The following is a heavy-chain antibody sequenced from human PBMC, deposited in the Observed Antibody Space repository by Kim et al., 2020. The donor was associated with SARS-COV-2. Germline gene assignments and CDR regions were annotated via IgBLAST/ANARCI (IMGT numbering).Heavy chain of an antibody. CDR1: GFTFSSYA. CDR2: ISGSGGST. J-gene: IGHJ5*02. V-gene: IGHV3-23*01. D-gene: IGHD3-10*01. Sequence: GGSLRLSCAASGFTFSSYAMSWVRQAPGKGLEWVSAISGSGGSTYYADSVKGRFTISRDNSKNTLYLQMNSLRAEDTAVYYFAKDRRVARGSDWFDPWGQGTLVTVSS. CDR3: AKDRRVARGSDWFDP.